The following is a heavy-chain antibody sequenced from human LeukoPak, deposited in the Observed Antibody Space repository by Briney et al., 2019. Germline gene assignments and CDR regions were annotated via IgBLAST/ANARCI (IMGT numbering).Heavy chain of an antibody. CDR3: AKAIPMYYDFWSGPSDY. Sequence: GGSLRLSCAASGFTFSSYAMSWVRQAPGKGLEWVSAISGSGGSTYYADSVKGRFTISRDNSKNTLYLQMNSLRAEDTAVYYCAKAIPMYYDFWSGPSDYWGQGTLVTVSS. D-gene: IGHD3-3*01. CDR2: ISGSGGST. V-gene: IGHV3-23*01. J-gene: IGHJ4*02. CDR1: GFTFSSYA.